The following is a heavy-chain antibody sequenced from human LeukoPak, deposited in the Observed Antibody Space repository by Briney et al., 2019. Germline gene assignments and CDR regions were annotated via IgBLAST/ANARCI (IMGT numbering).Heavy chain of an antibody. D-gene: IGHD3-16*01. Sequence: ASVKVSCKASGYTFTGYYIHWVRQAPGQGLEWMGWINPHSGGTNYAQKFQGRVTMTRDTSISTAYMELSRLRSDDTAVYYCARDRMITFGGVTLPGDYWGQGTLVTVSS. V-gene: IGHV1-2*02. CDR1: GYTFTGYY. J-gene: IGHJ4*02. CDR3: ARDRMITFGGVTLPGDY. CDR2: INPHSGGT.